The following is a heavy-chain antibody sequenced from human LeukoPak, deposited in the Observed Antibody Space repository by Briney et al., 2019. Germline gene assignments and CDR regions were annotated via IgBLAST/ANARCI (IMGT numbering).Heavy chain of an antibody. CDR3: ARLSSGWYYFDY. V-gene: IGHV4-34*01. D-gene: IGHD6-19*01. J-gene: IGHJ4*02. CDR2: IYHSGST. CDR1: GGSFSGYY. Sequence: ASETLSLTCAVYGGSFSGYYWSWIRQPPGKGLEWIGEIYHSGSTNYNPSLKSRVTISVDKSKNQFSLKLSSVTAADTAVYYCARLSSGWYYFDYWGQGTLVTVSS.